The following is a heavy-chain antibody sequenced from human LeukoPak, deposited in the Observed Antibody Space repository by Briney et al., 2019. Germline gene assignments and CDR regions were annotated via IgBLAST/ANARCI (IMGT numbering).Heavy chain of an antibody. CDR3: AREGGYGGNNFDY. D-gene: IGHD4-23*01. Sequence: PGGSLRLSCAASGFTFSSYEMNWVRQAPGKGLEWVSYISSSGSTIYYADSVKGRFTISRDNAKNSLYLQMNSLRAEDTAVYYCAREGGYGGNNFDYWGQGTLVTVSS. CDR2: ISSSGSTI. J-gene: IGHJ4*02. V-gene: IGHV3-48*03. CDR1: GFTFSSYE.